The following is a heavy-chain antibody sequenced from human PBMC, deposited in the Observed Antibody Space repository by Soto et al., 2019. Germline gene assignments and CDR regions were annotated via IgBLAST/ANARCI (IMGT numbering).Heavy chain of an antibody. V-gene: IGHV4-39*01. CDR2: IYYSGST. J-gene: IGHJ6*02. CDR3: ARLPYYYHGMDV. Sequence: PSETLSLTCTVSGGSISSSSYYWGWIRQPPGKGLEWIGSIYYSGSTYYNPSLKSRVTISVDTSKNQFSLKLSSVTAADTAVYYCARLPYYYHGMDVWGQGTTVTVSS. CDR1: GGSISSSSYY.